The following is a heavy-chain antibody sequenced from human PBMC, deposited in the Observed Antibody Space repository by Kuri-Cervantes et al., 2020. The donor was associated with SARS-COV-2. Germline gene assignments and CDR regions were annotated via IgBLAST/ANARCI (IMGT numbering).Heavy chain of an antibody. J-gene: IGHJ4*02. CDR1: GFSLNTSGMC. V-gene: IGHV2-70*11. CDR2: IDWDDDK. D-gene: IGHD4-11*01. CDR3: VRIRAATVIADY. Sequence: SGPTLVKPTQTLTLTCTFSGFSLNTSGMCASWIRQPPGKALEWLARIDWDDDKYYSTSLRTRLTISKDTSKNQVVLTMTNVDPVDTATYYCVRIRAATVIADYWGQGTLVTVSS.